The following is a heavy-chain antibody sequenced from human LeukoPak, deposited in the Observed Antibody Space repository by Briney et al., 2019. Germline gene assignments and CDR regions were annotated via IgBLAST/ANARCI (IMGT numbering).Heavy chain of an antibody. D-gene: IGHD1-26*01. CDR2: IYYSGST. CDR3: ARGSGSYYVY. CDR1: GGSITSYY. J-gene: IGHJ4*02. Sequence: KPSETLSLTCTVSGGSITSYYWSWIRQPPGKELEWIGYIYYSGSTNYNPSLKSRVTISVDTSKNQFSLKLSSVTAADTAVYYCARGSGSYYVYWGQGTLVTVSS. V-gene: IGHV4-59*01.